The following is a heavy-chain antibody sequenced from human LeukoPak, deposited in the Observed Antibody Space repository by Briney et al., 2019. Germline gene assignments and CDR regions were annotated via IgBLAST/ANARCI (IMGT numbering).Heavy chain of an antibody. CDR2: INHSGST. CDR1: GGSFSGYY. V-gene: IGHV4-34*01. D-gene: IGHD3-10*01. J-gene: IGHJ4*02. Sequence: KTSETLSLTCAVYGGSFSGYYWSWIRQPPGKGLEWIGEINHSGSTNYNPSLKSRVTISVDTSKNQFSLKLSSVTAADTAVYYCARDPWRYGSGTSTVFDYWGQGTLVTVSS. CDR3: ARDPWRYGSGTSTVFDY.